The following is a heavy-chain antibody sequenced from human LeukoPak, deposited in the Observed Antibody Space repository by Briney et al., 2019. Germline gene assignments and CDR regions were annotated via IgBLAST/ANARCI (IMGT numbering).Heavy chain of an antibody. CDR2: TRNKANSYTT. CDR3: TPGASVVTPDY. V-gene: IGHV3-72*01. CDR1: GFTFSDHY. J-gene: IGHJ4*02. D-gene: IGHD4-23*01. Sequence: GGSLRLSCAASGFTFSDHYMDWVRQAPGKGLEWVGRTRNKANSYTTVYAASVKGRFTISRDDSKNTAYLQMNSLKTEDTAVYYCTPGASVVTPDYWGQGTLVTVSS.